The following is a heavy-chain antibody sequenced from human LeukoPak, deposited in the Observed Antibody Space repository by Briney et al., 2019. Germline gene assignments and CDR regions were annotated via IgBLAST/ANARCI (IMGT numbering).Heavy chain of an antibody. CDR3: ARVPHTYDSSDYYYYYYYIDV. Sequence: GGSLRLSCVASGFTFSTYWMGWVRQAPGKGLEWVANVKEDGKEKYYVDSVKGRFTISRDNAKNSLYLQMNSLRAEDTAVYYCARVPHTYDSSDYYYYYYYIDVWGKGTTVTVSS. CDR2: VKEDGKEK. D-gene: IGHD3-22*01. V-gene: IGHV3-7*01. J-gene: IGHJ6*03. CDR1: GFTFSTYW.